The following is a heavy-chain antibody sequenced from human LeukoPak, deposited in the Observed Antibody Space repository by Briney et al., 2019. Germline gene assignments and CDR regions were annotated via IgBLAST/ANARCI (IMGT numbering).Heavy chain of an antibody. D-gene: IGHD1-26*01. J-gene: IGHJ4*02. V-gene: IGHV1-2*04. Sequence: ASVKVSCKASGYTFTAYYIHWVRQAPGQGLEWMGWINPNTGGTGYAQKFQDWVTMTRDTSISTVYMELNRLKSDDTAVYYCARWELSGEGRYFDYWGQGTLVTVSS. CDR2: INPNTGGT. CDR3: ARWELSGEGRYFDY. CDR1: GYTFTAYY.